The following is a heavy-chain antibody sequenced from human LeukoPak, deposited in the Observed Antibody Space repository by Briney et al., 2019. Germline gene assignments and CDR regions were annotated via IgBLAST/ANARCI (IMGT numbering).Heavy chain of an antibody. D-gene: IGHD6-19*01. V-gene: IGHV6-1*01. J-gene: IGHJ4*02. CDR3: ATDGWPVFDY. CDR2: TFYRSKWYN. Sequence: SQTRSLTCAIFGDSVASNTAAWNWIMQSPSGGLEWLGRTFYRSKWYNDYAVSVKSRITINPDTSKNQFALQLNSVTPGDTAGDLCATDGWPVFDYWGQGTLVSVSS. CDR1: GDSVASNTAA.